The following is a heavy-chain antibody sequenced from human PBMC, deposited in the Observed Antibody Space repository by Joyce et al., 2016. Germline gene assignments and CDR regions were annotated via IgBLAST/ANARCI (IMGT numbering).Heavy chain of an antibody. Sequence: QVHLVESGGGVVQPGRSLRLSCAASGLTFMSYAMLWVRQAPGKGMEWVARISYDGSKKYYADSVKGRFTIARDNSKNTHYLQMNSLRSEDTAVYYCVTEGSSGAIDAFDMWGQGTMVIVSS. CDR2: ISYDGSKK. V-gene: IGHV3-30*04. J-gene: IGHJ3*02. CDR1: GLTFMSYA. CDR3: VTEGSSGAIDAFDM. D-gene: IGHD6-19*01.